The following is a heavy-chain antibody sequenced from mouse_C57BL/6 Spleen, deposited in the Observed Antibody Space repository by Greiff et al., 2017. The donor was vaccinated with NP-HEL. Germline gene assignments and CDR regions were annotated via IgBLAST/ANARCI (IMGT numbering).Heavy chain of an antibody. CDR3: ARWMRAMDY. J-gene: IGHJ4*01. Sequence: QVQLQQPGAELVKPGASVKLSCKASGYTFTSYWMQWVKQRPGQGLEWIGEIDPSDSYTNYNQKFKGKATLTVDTSSSTAYMQLSNLTSEDSAVYYCARWMRAMDYWGQGTSVTVSS. V-gene: IGHV1-50*01. CDR2: IDPSDSYT. CDR1: GYTFTSYW.